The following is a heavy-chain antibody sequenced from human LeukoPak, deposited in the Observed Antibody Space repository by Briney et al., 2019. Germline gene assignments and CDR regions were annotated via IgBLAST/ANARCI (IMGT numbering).Heavy chain of an antibody. CDR3: ARVSRYCSGGSCKYYFDY. J-gene: IGHJ4*02. Sequence: SETLSLTCAVYGGSFSGYYWSWIRQPPGKGLDWIGYIYYSGSTNYNPSLKSRVTISVDTSKDQFSLKLSSVTAADTAVYYCARVSRYCSGGSCKYYFDYWGQGTLVTVSS. CDR2: IYYSGST. V-gene: IGHV4-59*01. D-gene: IGHD2-15*01. CDR1: GGSFSGYY.